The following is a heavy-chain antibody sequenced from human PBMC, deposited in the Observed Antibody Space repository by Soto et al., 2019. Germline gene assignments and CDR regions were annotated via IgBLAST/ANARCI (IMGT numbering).Heavy chain of an antibody. Sequence: QVQLVQSGAEVKKPGASVKVSCKASGYTFTSYDINWVRQATGQGLEWMGWMNPNSGNTGYAQKVQGRVTMTRNTSISTAYMELSSVRSEDTAVYYCAGSSGQQLANYYYYYMDVWGKGTTVTVSS. CDR2: MNPNSGNT. D-gene: IGHD6-13*01. V-gene: IGHV1-8*01. CDR3: AGSSGQQLANYYYYYMDV. CDR1: GYTFTSYD. J-gene: IGHJ6*03.